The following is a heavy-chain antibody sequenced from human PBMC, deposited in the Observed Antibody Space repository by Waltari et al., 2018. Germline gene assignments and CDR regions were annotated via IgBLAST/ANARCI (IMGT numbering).Heavy chain of an antibody. CDR2: IIPIFGTA. CDR3: ARGLYDFGPYYFDY. V-gene: IGHV1-69*05. J-gene: IGHJ4*02. D-gene: IGHD3-3*01. Sequence: QVQLVQSGAEVKKPGSSVKVSCKASGGTFSSYASSWVRPAPGQGLEWMGGIIPIFGTANYAQKFQGRVTITTDESTSTAYMELSSLRSEDTAVYYCARGLYDFGPYYFDYWGQGTLVTVSS. CDR1: GGTFSSYA.